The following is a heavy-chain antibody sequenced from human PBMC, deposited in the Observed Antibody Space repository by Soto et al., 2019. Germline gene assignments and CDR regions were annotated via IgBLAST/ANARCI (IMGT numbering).Heavy chain of an antibody. V-gene: IGHV3-23*01. CDR3: AKSLLFFVDTAFYFDY. D-gene: IGHD5-18*01. Sequence: GGSLRLSCAASGFTFSSYAMSWVRQAPGKGLEWVSAISGSGGSTYYADSVKGRFTISRDNSKNTLYLQMNSLRAEDTAVYYCAKSLLFFVDTAFYFDYWGQGTLVTVSS. CDR2: ISGSGGST. J-gene: IGHJ4*02. CDR1: GFTFSSYA.